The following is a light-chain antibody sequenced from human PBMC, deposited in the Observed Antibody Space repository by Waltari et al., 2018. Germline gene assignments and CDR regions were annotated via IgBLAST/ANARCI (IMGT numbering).Light chain of an antibody. Sequence: QSALTQPASVSGSPGQSITISCTRTSSAVGSYNLVPWFQQPPGKAPKLMIYEGTKRPSGVSNRFSGSKSANTASLTISGLQAEDEADYYCCSYAGSSTFVVFGGGTKLTVL. CDR3: CSYAGSSTFVV. CDR2: EGT. CDR1: SSAVGSYNL. J-gene: IGLJ2*01. V-gene: IGLV2-23*03.